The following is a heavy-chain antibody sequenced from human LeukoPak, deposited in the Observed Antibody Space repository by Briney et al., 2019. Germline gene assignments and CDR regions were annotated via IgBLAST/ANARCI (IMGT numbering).Heavy chain of an antibody. Sequence: ASVKVSCKASGYTFTNYGITWVRQAPGQGLEWMGWISGYQGSTKYAQNFQGRVTMTIDTSTSTVYMDLTSLRSDDTAVYYCAREVSDFSGTYDWFDPWGQGTLVTVSS. D-gene: IGHD1-26*01. J-gene: IGHJ5*02. CDR2: ISGYQGST. CDR1: GYTFTNYG. V-gene: IGHV1-18*01. CDR3: AREVSDFSGTYDWFDP.